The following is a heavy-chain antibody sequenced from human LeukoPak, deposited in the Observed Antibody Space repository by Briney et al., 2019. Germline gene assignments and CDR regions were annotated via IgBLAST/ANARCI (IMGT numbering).Heavy chain of an antibody. CDR2: INPSGGST. J-gene: IGHJ4*02. V-gene: IGHV1-46*01. CDR1: GYTFTSYY. CDR3: AREGDYYGSGSYLGY. Sequence: ASVKVSCKASGYTFTSYYMHWVRQAPGQGFKGWGKINPSGGSTSYAQKFQGRVTMTRDTSTSTVYMELSSLRSEDTAVYYCAREGDYYGSGSYLGYWGQGTLVTVSS. D-gene: IGHD3-10*01.